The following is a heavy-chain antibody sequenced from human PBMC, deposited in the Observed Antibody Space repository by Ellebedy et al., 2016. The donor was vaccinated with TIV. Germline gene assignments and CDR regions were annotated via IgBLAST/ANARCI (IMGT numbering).Heavy chain of an antibody. J-gene: IGHJ4*02. CDR2: IRRKAYGGTT. CDR3: TRDLVGTRGLDY. V-gene: IGHV3-49*03. D-gene: IGHD6-6*01. CDR1: GFTFGDYA. Sequence: GGSLRLXCKGSGFTFGDYAMTWFRQAPGKGLEWVGLIRRKAYGGTTEYAATVKGRFTISRDDSKTTAYLQMNSLKTEDTAVYYCTRDLVGTRGLDYWGQGTLVTVSS.